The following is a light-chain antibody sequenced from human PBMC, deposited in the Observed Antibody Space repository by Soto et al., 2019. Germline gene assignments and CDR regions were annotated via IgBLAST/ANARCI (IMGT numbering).Light chain of an antibody. CDR3: QQYNNYWP. CDR1: PSISYW. V-gene: IGKV1-5*03. J-gene: IGKJ1*01. Sequence: DIQMTQSPSTLSASVGDRVTITCRASPSISYWLAWYQQKPGKAPNLLIYKASSLESGVPSRFSGSGSGTEFTLTISSLQPDDFATYYCQQYNNYWPFGQGTKVEIK. CDR2: KAS.